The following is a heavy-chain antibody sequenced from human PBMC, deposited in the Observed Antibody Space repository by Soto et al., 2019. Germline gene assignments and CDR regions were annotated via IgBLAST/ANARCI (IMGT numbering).Heavy chain of an antibody. CDR1: GYTFSGHY. CDR2: INPNRGGT. V-gene: IGHV1-2*02. CDR3: ATPTISMIPDGDAFDI. J-gene: IGHJ3*02. Sequence: ASVKVSCKASGYTFSGHYLLWVRQAPGQGLEWMGWINPNRGGTNYAQKFQGRVTMTRDTSISTAYMELSRLTSDDTAVYYCATPTISMIPDGDAFDIWGQGTLVTVSS. D-gene: IGHD3-22*01.